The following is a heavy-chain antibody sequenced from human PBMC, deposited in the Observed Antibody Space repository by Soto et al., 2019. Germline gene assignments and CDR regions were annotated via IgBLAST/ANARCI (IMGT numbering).Heavy chain of an antibody. CDR1: GGSFSGYY. Sequence: QVQLQQWGAGLLKPSETLSLTCAVYGGSFSGYYWSWIRQPPGKGLEWIGEINHSGSTNYNPSLKSRVTISVDTSKNQFSLKLSSVTAADTAVYYCARVNGDYYYYYYMDVWGKGTTVTVSS. J-gene: IGHJ6*03. CDR3: ARVNGDYYYYYYMDV. D-gene: IGHD4-17*01. CDR2: INHSGST. V-gene: IGHV4-34*01.